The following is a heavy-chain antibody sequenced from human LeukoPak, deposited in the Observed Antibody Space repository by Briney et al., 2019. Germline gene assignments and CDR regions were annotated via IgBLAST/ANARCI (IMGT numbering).Heavy chain of an antibody. V-gene: IGHV3-23*01. CDR2: ISGSGGST. J-gene: IGHJ4*02. Sequence: GGSLRLSCAASGFTFSSYAMSWVRQAPGKGREGVSAISGSGGSTYYADSVKGRFTISRDNSKNTLYLQMNSLRAEDTAVYYCAKDSYRYCSGGSCYFDYWGQGTLVTVSS. CDR1: GFTFSSYA. CDR3: AKDSYRYCSGGSCYFDY. D-gene: IGHD2-15*01.